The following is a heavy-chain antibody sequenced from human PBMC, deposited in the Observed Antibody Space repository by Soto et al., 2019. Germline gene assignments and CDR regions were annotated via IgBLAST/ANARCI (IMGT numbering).Heavy chain of an antibody. D-gene: IGHD3-22*01. CDR2: TLYRSKWYN. CDR3: TREDSTGYSDF. CDR1: GDIVSSNSSA. J-gene: IGHJ4*02. V-gene: IGHV6-1*01. Sequence: SQTLSLTFAISGDIVSSNSSAWNCISQSPSRGLEWLGRTLYRSKWYNHYAVSVESRITINPDTSKNQFSLQLNSVTPEDTAVYYCTREDSTGYSDFWGQGTLVTVSS.